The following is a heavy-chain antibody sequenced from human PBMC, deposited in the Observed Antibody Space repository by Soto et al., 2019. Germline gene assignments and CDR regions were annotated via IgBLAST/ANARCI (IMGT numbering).Heavy chain of an antibody. Sequence: QVQLVQSGAEVKKPGSSVKVSCKASGGTFSSYSISWVRQAPGQGLEWMGRIIPILGIANYAQKFQGRVTITADKSTSTDYMELSSRRSEDTAGYYCASAGYSGVVVAATAGWYYEYGVDVWGQGTTVTVSS. CDR2: IIPILGIA. D-gene: IGHD2-15*01. V-gene: IGHV1-69*02. CDR3: ASAGYSGVVVAATAGWYYEYGVDV. CDR1: GGTFSSYS. J-gene: IGHJ6*02.